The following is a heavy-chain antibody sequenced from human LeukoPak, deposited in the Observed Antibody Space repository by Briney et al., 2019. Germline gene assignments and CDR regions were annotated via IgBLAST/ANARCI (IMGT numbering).Heavy chain of an antibody. CDR2: MRQDGNSK. CDR3: ATERWTQYDFWSGHSDH. V-gene: IGHV3-7*01. J-gene: IGHJ4*02. D-gene: IGHD3-3*01. Sequence: GGSLRLSCAASGFTFSSYAMTWVRQAPGRGLEWVANMRQDGNSKYYVDSVKGRFTISRDNAKNAVYLQMNSLRVEDAGVYYCATERWTQYDFWSGHSDHWGQGTLVTVSS. CDR1: GFTFSSYA.